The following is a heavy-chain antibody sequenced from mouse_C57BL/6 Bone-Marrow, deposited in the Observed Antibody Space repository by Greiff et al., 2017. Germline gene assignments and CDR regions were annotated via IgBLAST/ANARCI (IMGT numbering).Heavy chain of an antibody. CDR3: ARDYYCSSFDY. D-gene: IGHD1-1*01. V-gene: IGHV1-53*01. J-gene: IGHJ2*01. Sequence: QVQLQQPGTELVKPGASVKLSCKASGYTFTSYWMHWVKQRPGQGLEWIGNINPSNGGTTYNEKFKSKATLTVDKSSSTAYLQLSSLTSEDSAVYYSARDYYCSSFDYWGQGTTLTVSS. CDR1: GYTFTSYW. CDR2: INPSNGGT.